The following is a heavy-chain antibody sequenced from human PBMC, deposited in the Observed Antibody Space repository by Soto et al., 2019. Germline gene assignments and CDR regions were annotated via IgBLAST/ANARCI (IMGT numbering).Heavy chain of an antibody. CDR2: INAGNGNT. CDR1: GYTFTSYA. Sequence: QVQLVQSGAEVKKPGASVKVSCKATGYTFTSYAMHWVRQAPGQRLEWMGWINAGNGNTKYSHKFQGRVTITRDTSASTAYMELSSLRSEDTAVYYFARSIRLAGEYWGQGSLGTVSS. V-gene: IGHV1-3*01. J-gene: IGHJ4*02. CDR3: ARSIRLAGEY. D-gene: IGHD3-10*01.